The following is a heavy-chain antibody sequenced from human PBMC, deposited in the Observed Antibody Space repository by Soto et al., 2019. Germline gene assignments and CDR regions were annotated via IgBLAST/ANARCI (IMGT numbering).Heavy chain of an antibody. Sequence: SETLSLTCTVSGGSVSSGSYYWSWIRQPPGKGLEWIGYIYYSGSTNYNPSLKSRVTISVDTSKNQFSLKLSSVTAADTAVYYCARGGGYYYDSSGYTVDYWGQGTLVTVSS. CDR2: IYYSGST. V-gene: IGHV4-61*01. CDR3: ARGGGYYYDSSGYTVDY. J-gene: IGHJ4*02. D-gene: IGHD3-22*01. CDR1: GGSVSSGSYY.